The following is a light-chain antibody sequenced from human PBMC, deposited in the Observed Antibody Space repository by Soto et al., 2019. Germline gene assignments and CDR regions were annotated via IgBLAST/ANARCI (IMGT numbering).Light chain of an antibody. Sequence: QSALTQPASVSGSPGQSITISCTGTSSDVGSYNVVSWYQHYPGKAPKLMIYEGSKRPSGVSNRFSGSKSGNTASLTISGLQAEDEADYYCCSYAGSSTVVFGGGTKLTVL. CDR3: CSYAGSSTVV. J-gene: IGLJ2*01. CDR1: SSDVGSYNV. V-gene: IGLV2-23*01. CDR2: EGS.